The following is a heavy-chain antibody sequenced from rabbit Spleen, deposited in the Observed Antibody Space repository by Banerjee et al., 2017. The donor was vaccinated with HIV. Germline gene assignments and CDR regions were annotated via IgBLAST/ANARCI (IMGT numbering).Heavy chain of an antibody. V-gene: IGHV1S45*01. CDR1: GSDISSYY. J-gene: IGHJ4*01. CDR2: IYAGGSGST. CDR3: ARGFSL. Sequence: QEQLVESGGGLVQPEGTLTLTCTASGSDISSYYMCWVRQAPGKGLEWIGCIYAGGSGSTYYASWAKGRFTISKTSSTTVTLQMTSLTAADTATYFCARGFSLWGQGTLVTVS.